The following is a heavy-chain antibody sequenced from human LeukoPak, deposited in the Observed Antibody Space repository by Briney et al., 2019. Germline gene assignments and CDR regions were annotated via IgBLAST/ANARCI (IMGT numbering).Heavy chain of an antibody. Sequence: GGSLKLSCAASGFTFSGSAMHWVRQAPGKGLEWASYISSTSIYTNYADSVKGRFTISRDNAKNSLYLQMNSLRAEDTAVYYCAREDGYSSSWYSDYWGQGTLVTVSS. CDR3: AREDGYSSSWYSDY. D-gene: IGHD6-13*01. V-gene: IGHV3-11*05. J-gene: IGHJ4*02. CDR2: ISSTSIYT. CDR1: GFTFSGSA.